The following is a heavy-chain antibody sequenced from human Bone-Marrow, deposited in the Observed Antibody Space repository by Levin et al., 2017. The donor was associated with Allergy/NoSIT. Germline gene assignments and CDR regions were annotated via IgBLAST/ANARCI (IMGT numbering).Heavy chain of an antibody. J-gene: IGHJ6*02. V-gene: IGHV3-23*01. Sequence: QAGGSLRLSCVASGFTFSSYAMSWVRQAPGKGLEWVSGISGGGDKTDYADSVKGRFTISRDNSKKMVYLQMNSLRAEDTATYYCAKDGGGYDFWSGYHGSGMHVWGQGTTVTVSS. CDR2: ISGGGDKT. D-gene: IGHD3-3*01. CDR1: GFTFSSYA. CDR3: AKDGGGYDFWSGYHGSGMHV.